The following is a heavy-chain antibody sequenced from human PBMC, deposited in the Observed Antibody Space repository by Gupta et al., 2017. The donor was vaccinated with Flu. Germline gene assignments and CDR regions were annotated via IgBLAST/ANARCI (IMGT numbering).Heavy chain of an antibody. Sequence: EVQLVESGRGLAKPGGSLRLSCAASGFTFSSYSMNWVRQAPGKGLEWVSSISSSSSYIYDADAVKGRFTISRYNSKKSLYLKMNRVRAEDTAVYYYVRGDTAMVIVYWGQGTLVTVSS. CDR3: VRGDTAMVIVY. CDR1: GFTFSSYS. J-gene: IGHJ4*02. CDR2: ISSSSSYI. D-gene: IGHD5-18*01. V-gene: IGHV3-21*01.